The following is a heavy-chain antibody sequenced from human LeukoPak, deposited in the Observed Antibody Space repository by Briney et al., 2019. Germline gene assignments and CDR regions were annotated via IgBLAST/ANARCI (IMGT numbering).Heavy chain of an antibody. V-gene: IGHV3-30*04. J-gene: IGHJ4*02. CDR3: ARGDAYALNF. Sequence: PGGSLRLSCAASGFTFSSYAMHWVRQAPGKGLEWVAVISYDESNKYFADSVKGRFTISRDNPKNTLYLQMNSLRAEDTAVYSCARGDAYALNFWGQGTLVTVSS. CDR2: ISYDESNK. CDR1: GFTFSSYA. D-gene: IGHD2-2*01.